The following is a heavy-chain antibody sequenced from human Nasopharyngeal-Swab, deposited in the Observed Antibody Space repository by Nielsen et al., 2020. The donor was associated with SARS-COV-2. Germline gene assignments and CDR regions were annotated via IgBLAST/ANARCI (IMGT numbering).Heavy chain of an antibody. CDR2: ISSDGGA. CDR3: LRGMAGYGWFDP. Sequence: GESLKTSCAASGFSISGYWMHWVRQAPGKGLVWVSRISSDGGANYADSATGRFTISRDNAKNTVYLQMNSLRDEDTAVYYCLRGMAGYGWFDPWGQGILVTVSS. V-gene: IGHV3-74*01. J-gene: IGHJ5*02. CDR1: GFSISGYW. D-gene: IGHD2-2*03.